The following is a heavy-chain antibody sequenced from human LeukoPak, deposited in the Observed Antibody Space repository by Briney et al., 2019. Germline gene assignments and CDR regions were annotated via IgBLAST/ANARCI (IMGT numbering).Heavy chain of an antibody. D-gene: IGHD3-10*01. CDR2: IIPILGSA. V-gene: IGHV1-69*05. Sequence: SVKVSCKAPGGSFSNYAISWVRQAPGQGLEWMGGIIPILGSATYAQHFQGRVTITMDESTTTAYMELSSLRPEDTAVFYCARGERAIPIYYWGQGTLVTVSS. CDR3: ARGERAIPIYY. CDR1: GGSFSNYA. J-gene: IGHJ4*02.